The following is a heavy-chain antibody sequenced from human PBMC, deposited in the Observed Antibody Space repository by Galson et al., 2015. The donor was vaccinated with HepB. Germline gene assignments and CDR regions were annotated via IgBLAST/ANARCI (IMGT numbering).Heavy chain of an antibody. Sequence: SVKVSCKASGYTFTSYAMHWVRQAPGQRLEWMGWINAGNGNTKYSQKFQGRVTITRDTSASTAYMELSSLRSEDTAVYYCVRDLPSYGYFDYWGQGPLVTVSS. J-gene: IGHJ4*02. CDR2: INAGNGNT. V-gene: IGHV1-3*01. CDR3: VRDLPSYGYFDY. D-gene: IGHD5-18*01. CDR1: GYTFTSYA.